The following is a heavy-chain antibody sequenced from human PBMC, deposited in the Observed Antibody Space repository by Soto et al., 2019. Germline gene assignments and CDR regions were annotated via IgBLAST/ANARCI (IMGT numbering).Heavy chain of an antibody. CDR3: ARDFTYSSSSVDY. D-gene: IGHD6-6*01. V-gene: IGHV1-18*01. CDR2: ISAYNGNT. CDR1: GYTFTSYA. Sequence: ASVKVSCKASGYTFTSYAMHWVRQAPGQRLEWMGWISAYNGNTNYAQKLQGRVTMTTDTSTSTAYMELRSLRSDDTAVYYCARDFTYSSSSVDYWGQGTLVTVSS. J-gene: IGHJ4*02.